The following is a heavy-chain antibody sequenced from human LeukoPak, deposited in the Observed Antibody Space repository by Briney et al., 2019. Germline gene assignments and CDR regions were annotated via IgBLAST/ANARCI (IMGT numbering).Heavy chain of an antibody. J-gene: IGHJ4*02. CDR1: GGSFSGYN. V-gene: IGHV4-34*01. D-gene: IGHD3-16*01. CDR2: INHSGST. CDR3: ARGSRVWGSYVDY. Sequence: SETLSLTCAVYGGSFSGYNWSWIRQPPGKGLEWIGEINHSGSTNYNPSLKSRVTISVDTPKNQFSLKLSSVTAADTAVYYCARGSRVWGSYVDYWGQGTLVTVSS.